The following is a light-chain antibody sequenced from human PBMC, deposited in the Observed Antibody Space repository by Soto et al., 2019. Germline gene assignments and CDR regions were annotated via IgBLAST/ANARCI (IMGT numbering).Light chain of an antibody. CDR2: DAS. Sequence: EIVLTQSPGTLSLSPGERATLSCRASQSVSSSYLAWYQQKPGQAPRLLIYDASSRATGIPDRFSGSGSGTDFTLTISRLGPEDFAVYYCQQYRSSPRTFCQGTKVDIK. J-gene: IGKJ1*01. CDR1: QSVSSSY. CDR3: QQYRSSPRT. V-gene: IGKV3-20*01.